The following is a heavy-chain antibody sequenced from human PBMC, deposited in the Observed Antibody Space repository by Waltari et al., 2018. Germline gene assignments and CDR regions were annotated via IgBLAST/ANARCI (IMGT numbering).Heavy chain of an antibody. D-gene: IGHD6-13*01. CDR3: SSCQYYYGMDV. J-gene: IGHJ6*02. Sequence: EVQLVESGGGLVQPGGSLRLSCAASGFTFSSYWMSWVRQAPGKGLEWVANIKQDGSEKYYVDSVKGRFTISRDNAKNSLYLQMNSLRAEDTAVYYCSSCQYYYGMDVWGQGTTVTVSS. CDR2: IKQDGSEK. CDR1: GFTFSSYW. V-gene: IGHV3-7*01.